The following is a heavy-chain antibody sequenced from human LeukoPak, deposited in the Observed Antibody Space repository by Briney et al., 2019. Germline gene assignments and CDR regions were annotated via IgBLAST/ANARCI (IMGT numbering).Heavy chain of an antibody. Sequence: GGSPRLSCAASGFTFSSYWMSWVRQAPGKGLEWVANIKQDGSEKYYVDSVKGRFTISRDNAKNSLYLQMNSLRAEDTAVYYCARDAYCSSTSCYEQTRNLFDPRGQGTLVTVSS. J-gene: IGHJ5*02. CDR2: IKQDGSEK. D-gene: IGHD2-2*01. CDR3: ARDAYCSSTSCYEQTRNLFDP. CDR1: GFTFSSYW. V-gene: IGHV3-7*01.